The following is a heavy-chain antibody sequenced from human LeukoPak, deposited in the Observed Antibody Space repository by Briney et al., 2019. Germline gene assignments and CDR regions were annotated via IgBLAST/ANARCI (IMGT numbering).Heavy chain of an antibody. D-gene: IGHD2-8*01. V-gene: IGHV3-30*18. Sequence: GGSLRLSCAASGFTFSSSGMHWVRQAPGKGLEWVAVISYDGSNKHYADSVKGRFTFSRDNSKNTLYLQMNSLRAEDTAVYYCAKEYCSNSVCHSLDYWGQGTLVTVSS. J-gene: IGHJ4*02. CDR2: ISYDGSNK. CDR1: GFTFSSSG. CDR3: AKEYCSNSVCHSLDY.